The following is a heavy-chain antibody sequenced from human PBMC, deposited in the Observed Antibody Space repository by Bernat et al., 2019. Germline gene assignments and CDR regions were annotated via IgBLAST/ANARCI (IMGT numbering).Heavy chain of an antibody. CDR1: GFTFDDYA. V-gene: IGHV3-9*01. CDR2: ISWNSGSI. J-gene: IGHJ4*02. CDR3: AKAPGIAARPSWCDY. D-gene: IGHD6-6*01. Sequence: EVQLVESGGGLVQPGRSLRLSCAASGFTFDDYAMHWVRQAPGKGLEWVSGISWNSGSIGYADSVKGRLTISRDNAKNSLYLQMNSLRAEDTALYYCAKAPGIAARPSWCDYWGQGTLVTVPS.